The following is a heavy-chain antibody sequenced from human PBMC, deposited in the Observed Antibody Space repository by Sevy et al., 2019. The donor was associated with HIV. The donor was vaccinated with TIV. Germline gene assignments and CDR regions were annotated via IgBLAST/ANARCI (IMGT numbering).Heavy chain of an antibody. CDR3: ARDSDNYDILTGYYPFDY. J-gene: IGHJ4*02. D-gene: IGHD3-9*01. CDR2: INPSGGST. CDR1: GYTFTSQY. V-gene: IGHV1-46*01. Sequence: ASVKVSCKASGYTFTSQYMHWVRQAPGQGLEWMGIINPSGGSTSYAQKFQGRVTMTRDKSTSTVYMELSSLRSEDTAVYYCARDSDNYDILTGYYPFDYWGQGTLVTVSS.